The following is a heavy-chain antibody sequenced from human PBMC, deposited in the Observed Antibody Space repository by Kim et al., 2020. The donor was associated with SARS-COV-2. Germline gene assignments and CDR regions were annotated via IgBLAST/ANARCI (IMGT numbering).Heavy chain of an antibody. CDR3: ARGYGSGSYYNY. Sequence: SETLSLTCAVYGGSFSGHYWAWIRQPPGKGLEWIGEVNRGGDTSYSPSLNSRVTISVDTSKNQFSLKLSSVTATDTAVYYCARGYGSGSYYNYWGQGTLVTVSS. CDR1: GGSFSGHY. J-gene: IGHJ4*02. V-gene: IGHV4-34*01. D-gene: IGHD3-10*01. CDR2: VNRGGDT.